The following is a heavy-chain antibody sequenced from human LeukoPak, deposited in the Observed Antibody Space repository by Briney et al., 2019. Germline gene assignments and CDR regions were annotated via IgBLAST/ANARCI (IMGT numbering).Heavy chain of an antibody. CDR3: ARPLGSIFGVVIIPYAFDI. CDR2: IYYSGST. D-gene: IGHD3-3*01. Sequence: SETLSLTCTGSGGSISSSSYYWGWIRQPRGKGLEWIGSIYYSGSTYYNPSLKSRVTISVDTSKNQFSLKLSSVTAADTAVYYCARPLGSIFGVVIIPYAFDIWGQGTMVTVSS. V-gene: IGHV4-39*01. J-gene: IGHJ3*02. CDR1: GGSISSSSYY.